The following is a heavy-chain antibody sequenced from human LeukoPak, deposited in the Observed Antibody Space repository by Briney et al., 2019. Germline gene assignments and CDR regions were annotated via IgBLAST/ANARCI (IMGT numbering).Heavy chain of an antibody. Sequence: ASVKVSCKASGYTFTSYAMHWVRQAPGQRLEWMGWINAGNGNTKYSQKFQGRVTITRDTSASTAYMELSSLRSEDTAVYYCAMGVARRDAFDIWGQGTMVTVS. J-gene: IGHJ3*02. D-gene: IGHD3-3*01. CDR3: AMGVARRDAFDI. CDR2: INAGNGNT. V-gene: IGHV1-3*01. CDR1: GYTFTSYA.